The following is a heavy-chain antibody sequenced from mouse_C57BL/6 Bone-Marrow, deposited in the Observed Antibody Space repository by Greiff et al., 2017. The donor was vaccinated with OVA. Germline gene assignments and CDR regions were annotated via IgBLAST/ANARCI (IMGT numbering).Heavy chain of an antibody. Sequence: EVKVVESGGGLVQPGDSLSLSCAASGFTFTNYYMSWVRQPPGKALEWLAFIGNKPNGSTTEYSASVKGRFTISRDNSQSILYLQMNALRAEDSATYYCARYKGRVAVDYFDYWGQGTALTVSS. V-gene: IGHV7-3*01. CDR2: IGNKPNGSTT. CDR1: GFTFTNYY. CDR3: ARYKGRVAVDYFDY. J-gene: IGHJ2*01. D-gene: IGHD1-1*01.